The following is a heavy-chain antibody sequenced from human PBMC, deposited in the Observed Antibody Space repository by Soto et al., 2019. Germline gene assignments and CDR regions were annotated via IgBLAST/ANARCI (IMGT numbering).Heavy chain of an antibody. D-gene: IGHD2-15*01. J-gene: IGHJ6*02. CDR1: GFTFGFYA. CDR2: ISGSGGSA. V-gene: IGHV3-23*01. Sequence: PGGSLRLSCEASGFTFGFYAMSWVRQAPGKGLEWLSIISGSGGSAYYRESVKGRLSVSRDNEKNTLYLDMNSLRAEDTAVYFCAKDQGSGGFPSLPESFYYGMDVWGQGTTVTVSS. CDR3: AKDQGSGGFPSLPESFYYGMDV.